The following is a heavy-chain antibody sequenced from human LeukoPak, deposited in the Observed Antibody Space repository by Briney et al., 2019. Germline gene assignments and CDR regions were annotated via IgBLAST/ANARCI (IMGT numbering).Heavy chain of an antibody. CDR3: ARDRQEWSPPFHWYFDL. D-gene: IGHD3-3*01. CDR2: IYTSGST. V-gene: IGHV4-4*07. J-gene: IGHJ2*01. Sequence: SETLSLTCTVSGGSISSYYWSWIRQPAGKGLEWIGRIYTSGSTNYNPSLKSRVTMSVDTSKNQFSLKLSSVTAADTAVYYCARDRQEWSPPFHWYFDLWGRGTLVTVSS. CDR1: GGSISSYY.